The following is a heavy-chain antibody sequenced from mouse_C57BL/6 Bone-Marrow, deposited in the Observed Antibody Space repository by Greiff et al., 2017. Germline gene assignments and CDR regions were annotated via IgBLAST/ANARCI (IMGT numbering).Heavy chain of an antibody. V-gene: IGHV7-1*01. Sequence: EVQLVESGGGLVQSGRSLRLSCATSGFTFSDFYMAWVRQAPGKGLEWIAASRNKANDYTTEYSASVKGRFIVSRDTSQSILYLQMNALRAEDTAIYYCARDLSYWGQGTTLTVSS. CDR1: GFTFSDFY. CDR2: SRNKANDYTT. CDR3: ARDLSY. J-gene: IGHJ2*01.